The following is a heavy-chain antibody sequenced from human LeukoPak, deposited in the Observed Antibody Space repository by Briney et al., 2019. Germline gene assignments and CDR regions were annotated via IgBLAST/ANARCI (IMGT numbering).Heavy chain of an antibody. V-gene: IGHV4-39*01. CDR1: GGSISTSLYY. J-gene: IGHJ5*02. CDR3: ARLYGDYA. Sequence: PSETLSLTCTVSGGSISTSLYYWVWIRQSPGKGLEWIASVNYGGSIYYNPSLKSRATMAVDMSKNQFSLKLRSVTAADTAVYYCARLYGDYAWGQGTLVTVSS. D-gene: IGHD4-17*01. CDR2: VNYGGSI.